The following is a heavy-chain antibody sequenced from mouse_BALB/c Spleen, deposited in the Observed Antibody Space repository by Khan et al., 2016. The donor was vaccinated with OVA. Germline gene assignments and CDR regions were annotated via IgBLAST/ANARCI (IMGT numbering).Heavy chain of an antibody. J-gene: IGHJ3*01. CDR3: VSDGAYYRNDDWCAC. D-gene: IGHD2-14*01. CDR2: INPSNGYT. CDR1: GYTFTSYT. V-gene: IGHV1-4*01. Sequence: QVQLQQSGAELARPGASVKMSCKASGYTFTSYTIHWIKQRPGQGLEWIGYINPSNGYTNYNQKFKDKATLTADKSSTTAYMQLSSLTSDDSAVYNWVSDGAYYRNDDWCACWGEGTLVTVCA.